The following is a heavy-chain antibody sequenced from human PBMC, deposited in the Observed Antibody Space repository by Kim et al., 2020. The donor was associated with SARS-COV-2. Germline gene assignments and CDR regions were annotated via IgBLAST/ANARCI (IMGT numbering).Heavy chain of an antibody. V-gene: IGHV4-59*13. CDR1: GASISNYY. J-gene: IGHJ4*02. CDR2: IYYSGST. D-gene: IGHD1-26*01. Sequence: SETLSLTCTVSGASISNYYWTWIRQPPGKGLEWIGYIYYSGSTHYNPSLKSRVTISVDRSKQQFSLRLNSVTAADTAVYFCATRPGIGGSYYTVWGQGTLVTVSS. CDR3: ATRPGIGGSYYTV.